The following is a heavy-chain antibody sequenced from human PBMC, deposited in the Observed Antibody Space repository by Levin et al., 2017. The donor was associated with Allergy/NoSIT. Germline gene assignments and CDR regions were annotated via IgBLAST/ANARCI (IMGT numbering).Heavy chain of an antibody. Sequence: GGSLRLSCAASGFTFSSYAMSWVRQAPGKGLEWVSAISGSGGSTYYADSVKGRFTISRDTSKSTLYLQMNSLRAEDTAVYYCAKQSSSGREFDYWGQGTLVTVSS. CDR1: GFTFSSYA. CDR3: AKQSSSGREFDY. CDR2: ISGSGGST. J-gene: IGHJ4*02. V-gene: IGHV3-23*01. D-gene: IGHD6-6*01.